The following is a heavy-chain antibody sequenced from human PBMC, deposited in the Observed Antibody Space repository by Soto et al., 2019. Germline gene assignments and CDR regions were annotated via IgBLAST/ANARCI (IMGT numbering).Heavy chain of an antibody. CDR3: ARDYKDYYDILTGYYDS. D-gene: IGHD3-9*01. Sequence: GSLRLSCAASGFTFSSYSMNWVRQAPGKGLEWVSYISSSSSTIYYADSVKGRFTISRDNAKNSLYLQMNSLRAEDTAVYYCARDYKDYYDILTGYYDSWGQGPLVTVS. CDR2: ISSSSSTI. CDR1: GFTFSSYS. J-gene: IGHJ4*02. V-gene: IGHV3-48*01.